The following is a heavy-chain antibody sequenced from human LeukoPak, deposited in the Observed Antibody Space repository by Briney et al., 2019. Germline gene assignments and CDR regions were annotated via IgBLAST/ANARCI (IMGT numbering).Heavy chain of an antibody. Sequence: GGSLRLSCAASGFTFSSYAMNWVRQAPGKGLEGVSAISGSGGSTYYADSVKGRFTISRDNSKNTLYLQMNSLRAEDTAVYYCAKGQSIAVAGKVPDYWGQGTLVTVSS. J-gene: IGHJ4*02. CDR1: GFTFSSYA. V-gene: IGHV3-23*01. CDR2: ISGSGGST. CDR3: AKGQSIAVAGKVPDY. D-gene: IGHD6-19*01.